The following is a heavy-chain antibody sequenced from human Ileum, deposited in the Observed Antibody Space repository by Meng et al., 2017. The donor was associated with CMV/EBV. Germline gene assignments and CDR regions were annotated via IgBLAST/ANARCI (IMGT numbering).Heavy chain of an antibody. CDR1: GYTFTSYD. D-gene: IGHD5-18*01. CDR3: ARDEKGTAMVTFGMDV. V-gene: IGHV1-8*03. Sequence: ASVKVSCKASGYTFTSYDINWVRQATGQGLEWMGWMNPNSGNTGYAQKFQGRVTITRNTSISTAYMELSSLRSEDTAVYYCARDEKGTAMVTFGMDVWGQGTTVTVSS. J-gene: IGHJ6*02. CDR2: MNPNSGNT.